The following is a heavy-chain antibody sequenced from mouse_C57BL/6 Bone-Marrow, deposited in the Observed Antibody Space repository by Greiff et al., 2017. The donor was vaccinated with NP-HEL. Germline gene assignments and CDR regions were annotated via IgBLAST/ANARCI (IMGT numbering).Heavy chain of an antibody. CDR1: GYTFTSYW. CDR3: ARYYSGSRDWYFDV. Sequence: QVQLKQPGADLVKPGASVKLSCKASGYTFTSYWMHWVKQRPGRGLEWIGRIDPNSGGTKFNEKFKTKATLTVDKPSSTAYMQLSSLTSEDSAVYYCARYYSGSRDWYFDVWGTGTTVTVSS. D-gene: IGHD1-1*01. V-gene: IGHV1-72*01. J-gene: IGHJ1*03. CDR2: IDPNSGGT.